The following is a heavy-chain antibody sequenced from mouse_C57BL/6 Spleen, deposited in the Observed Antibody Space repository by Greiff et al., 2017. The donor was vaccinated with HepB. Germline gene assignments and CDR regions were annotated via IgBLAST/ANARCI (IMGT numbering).Heavy chain of an antibody. CDR1: GYTFTDYE. J-gene: IGHJ3*01. V-gene: IGHV1-15*01. CDR2: IDPETGGT. D-gene: IGHD1-1*02. CDR3: TGGGNWFAY. Sequence: LVESGAELVRPGASVTLSCKASGYTFTDYEMHWVKQTPVHGLEWIGAIDPETGGTAYNQKFKGKAILTADKSSSTAYMELRSLTSEDSAVYYCTGGGNWFAYWGQGTLVTVSA.